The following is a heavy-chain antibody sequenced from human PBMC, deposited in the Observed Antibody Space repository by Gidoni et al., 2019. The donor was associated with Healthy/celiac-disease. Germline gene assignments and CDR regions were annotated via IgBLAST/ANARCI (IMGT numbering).Heavy chain of an antibody. V-gene: IGHV3-49*03. CDR3: TRELYCSGGSCYSGWFDP. CDR1: GFTFGAYA. Sequence: EVQLVESGGGLVQPGRSLRLSCTASGFTFGAYAMSWFLHAPGKGLEWVGFIRSKAYGGTTEYAASVKGRFTISRDDSKSIAYLQMNSLKTEDTAVYYCTRELYCSGGSCYSGWFDPWCQGTLVTVSS. CDR2: IRSKAYGGTT. D-gene: IGHD2-15*01. J-gene: IGHJ5*02.